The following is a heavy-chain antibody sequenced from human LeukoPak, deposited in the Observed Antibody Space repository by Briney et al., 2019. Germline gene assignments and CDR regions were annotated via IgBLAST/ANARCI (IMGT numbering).Heavy chain of an antibody. Sequence: QPGGSLRLSCAASGFTFSNYWMHWVRQVPGKGLVCVSRINIDGTSTSYADSVKGRFTISRDNAKTSLYLQMNSLRAEDTAVYYCARDLSGVTGYTYGRGIDYWGQGTLVTVSS. CDR3: ARDLSGVTGYTYGRGIDY. D-gene: IGHD5-18*01. V-gene: IGHV3-74*01. J-gene: IGHJ4*02. CDR1: GFTFSNYW. CDR2: INIDGTST.